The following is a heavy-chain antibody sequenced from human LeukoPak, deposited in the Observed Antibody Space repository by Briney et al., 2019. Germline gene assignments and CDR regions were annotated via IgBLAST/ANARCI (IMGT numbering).Heavy chain of an antibody. Sequence: SQTLSLTCTVSGGSVSSGSYYWSWIRQPPGKGLEWIGYIYNSGSTNYNSSLKSRVTISVDTSKNQFSLKLSSVTAADTAVYYCARGSYCSGGSCYSYWYFDLWGRGTLVTVSS. J-gene: IGHJ2*01. CDR3: ARGSYCSGGSCYSYWYFDL. CDR2: IYNSGST. D-gene: IGHD2-15*01. V-gene: IGHV4-61*01. CDR1: GGSVSSGSYY.